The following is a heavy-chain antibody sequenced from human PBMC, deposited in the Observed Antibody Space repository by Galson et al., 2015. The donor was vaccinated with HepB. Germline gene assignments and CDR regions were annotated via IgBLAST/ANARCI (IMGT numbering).Heavy chain of an antibody. CDR1: GFTFSNAW. V-gene: IGHV3-15*01. D-gene: IGHD3-22*01. CDR3: ARAGKDRAFDI. Sequence: SLRLSCAASGFTFSNAWMSWVRQAPGKGLEWVGRIKSKTDGGTTDYAAPVKGRFTISRDDSKNTLYLQMNSLKTEDTAVYYCARAGKDRAFDIWGQGTMVTVSS. J-gene: IGHJ3*02. CDR2: IKSKTDGGTT.